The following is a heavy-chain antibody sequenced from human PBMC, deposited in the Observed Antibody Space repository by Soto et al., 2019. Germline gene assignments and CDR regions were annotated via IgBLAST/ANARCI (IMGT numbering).Heavy chain of an antibody. D-gene: IGHD3-10*01. CDR2: INPSGGST. CDR3: ARAAGVAGSGDALDI. J-gene: IGHJ3*02. CDR1: GYTFTSYY. Sequence: ASVKVSCKASGYTFTSYYMHWVRQAPGQGLEWMGIINPSGGSTSYAQKFQGRVTMTRDTSTSTVYMELSSLRSEDTAVYYCARAAGVAGSGDALDIWGQGTMVTVSS. V-gene: IGHV1-46*01.